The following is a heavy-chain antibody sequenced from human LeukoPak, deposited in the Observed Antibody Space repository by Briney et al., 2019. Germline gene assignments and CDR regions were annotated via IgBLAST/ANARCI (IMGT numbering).Heavy chain of an antibody. CDR2: IKQDGSEK. V-gene: IGHV3-7*01. CDR1: GFTFSSFW. J-gene: IGHJ4*02. Sequence: GGSLRLSCAASGFTFSSFWMTWVRQAPGKGLEWVANIKQDGSEKYYVDSVSGRFTITRDNATNSLYLQMNSLRAEDTAVYYCAGDLNYFDYWGQGTLVTVSS. CDR3: AGDLNYFDY.